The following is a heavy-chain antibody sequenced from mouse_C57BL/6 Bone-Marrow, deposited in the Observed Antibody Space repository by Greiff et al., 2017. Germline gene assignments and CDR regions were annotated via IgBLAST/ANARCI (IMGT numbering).Heavy chain of an antibody. CDR3: ARWGWCSYAMDY. D-gene: IGHD1-1*02. CDR1: GYTFTNYW. CDR2: MHPNGGSP. J-gene: IGHJ4*01. V-gene: IGHV1-64*01. Sequence: QVQLQQPGAELVKPGASVKLSCKASGYTFTNYWMHWVKQRPGQGLEWIGMMHPNGGSPDYNEKFKSEATLSVDKSSRTAYMELSSLTSEDSAVYYCARWGWCSYAMDYWGQGTSVTVSS.